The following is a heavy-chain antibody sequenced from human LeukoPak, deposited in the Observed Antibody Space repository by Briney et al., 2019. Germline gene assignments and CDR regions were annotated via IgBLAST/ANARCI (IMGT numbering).Heavy chain of an antibody. Sequence: ASVKVSCKASGYTFTSYYMHWVRQAPGQGLEWMGIINPSGGSTSYAQKFQGRVTMTRDTSTSTVYMELSSLRSEDTAVYYCARGDGSGSYYKRNNYYYYGMDVWGQGTTVTVSS. CDR3: ARGDGSGSYYKRNNYYYYGMDV. CDR1: GYTFTSYY. J-gene: IGHJ6*02. V-gene: IGHV1-46*03. CDR2: INPSGGST. D-gene: IGHD3-10*01.